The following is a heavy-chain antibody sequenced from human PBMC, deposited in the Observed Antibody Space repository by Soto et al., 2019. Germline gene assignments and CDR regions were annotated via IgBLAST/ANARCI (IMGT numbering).Heavy chain of an antibody. CDR2: ISSSSSDT. Sequence: QVQLVESGGGLVKPGGSLRLSCAASGFTFSDYYMSWIRQTPGKGLEWVSYISSSSSDTNYADSVKGRFTISRDNAKNSRYLQMNSLRAEDTAVYYCARALRGYRQYGGIWGQGTLVTVSS. V-gene: IGHV3-11*05. CDR1: GFTFSDYY. CDR3: ARALRGYRQYGGI. D-gene: IGHD5-12*01. J-gene: IGHJ4*02.